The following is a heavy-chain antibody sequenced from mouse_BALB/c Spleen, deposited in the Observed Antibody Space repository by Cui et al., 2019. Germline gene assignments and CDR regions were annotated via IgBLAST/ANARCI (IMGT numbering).Heavy chain of an antibody. V-gene: IGHV1-72*01. CDR2: IDPNSGGT. Sequence: QAQQQPTGSDCVNLVVSATLSCKASGYTFTNYWMHWVKQRPGRGLEWIGRIDPNSGGTKYNEKFKSKATLTVDKPSSTAYMQLSSLTSEDSAVYYCARYDYYGSSYFDYWGQGTTLTVSS. D-gene: IGHD1-1*01. CDR1: GYTFTNYW. CDR3: ARYDYYGSSYFDY. J-gene: IGHJ2*01.